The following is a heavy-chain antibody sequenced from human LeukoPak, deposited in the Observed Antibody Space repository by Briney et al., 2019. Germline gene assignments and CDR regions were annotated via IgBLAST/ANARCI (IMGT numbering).Heavy chain of an antibody. J-gene: IGHJ4*02. CDR3: ATVWPLVGAALFDY. CDR2: FDPEDGET. V-gene: IGHV1-24*01. D-gene: IGHD1-26*01. Sequence: ASVKVSCKVSGYTLTELSMHWVRQAPGKGLEWMGGFDPEDGETIYAQKFQGRVTMTEDTPTDTAYMELSSLRSEDTAVYYCATVWPLVGAALFDYWGQGTLVTVSS. CDR1: GYTLTELS.